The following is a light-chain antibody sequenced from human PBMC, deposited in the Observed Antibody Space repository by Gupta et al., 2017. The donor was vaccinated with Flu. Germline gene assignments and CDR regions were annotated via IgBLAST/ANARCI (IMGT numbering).Light chain of an antibody. CDR3: MQGAHWPWA. CDR2: PVS. V-gene: IGKV2-30*01. Sequence: DVVMTQSPPSLPVTLGQPASISCRSSQGLVYSDGNTYLHWFQQRPGQSPRRLIYPVSYPDSGVPDRFSGSWSKNDFTLKISMVEAEDGGIYFRMQGAHWPWAFGQGTTVEIK. J-gene: IGKJ1*01. CDR1: QGLVYSDGNTY.